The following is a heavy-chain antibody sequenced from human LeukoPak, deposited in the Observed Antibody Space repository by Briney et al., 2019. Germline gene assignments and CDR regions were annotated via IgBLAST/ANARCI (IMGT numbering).Heavy chain of an antibody. V-gene: IGHV3-30-3*01. CDR2: ISYDGSNK. CDR3: ASGRRIVVVPAAIAY. D-gene: IGHD2-2*01. CDR1: GFTFRNYA. J-gene: IGHJ4*02. Sequence: GGSLRLSCAASGFTFRNYAMNWVRQAPGKGLEWVAVISYDGSNKYYADSVKGRFTISRDNSKNTLYLQMNSLRAEDTAVYYCASGRRIVVVPAAIAYWGQGTLVTVSS.